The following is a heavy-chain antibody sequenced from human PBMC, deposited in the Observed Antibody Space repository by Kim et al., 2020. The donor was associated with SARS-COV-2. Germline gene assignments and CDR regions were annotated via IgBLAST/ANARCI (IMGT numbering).Heavy chain of an antibody. Sequence: SDTLSLTCNVSGGSISTYYWNWIRQPPGKGLEWIGFVYYSGVTKYNPSLKNRLTISRDTSKNHFSLSLTSVTAADTAVYYCATFGSSYGSGTYFDYWGQGALVTVSS. CDR3: ATFGSSYGSGTYFDY. D-gene: IGHD3-10*01. CDR2: VYYSGVT. V-gene: IGHV4-59*07. J-gene: IGHJ4*02. CDR1: GGSISTYY.